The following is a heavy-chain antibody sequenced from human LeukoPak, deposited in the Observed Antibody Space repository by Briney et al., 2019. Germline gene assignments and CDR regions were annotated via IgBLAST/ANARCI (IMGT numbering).Heavy chain of an antibody. J-gene: IGHJ4*02. Sequence: GGSLRLSCAASGFTFSSYSMNWVRQAPGKGLEWVSSISSSSSYIYYADSVKGRFTISRDNAKNSLYPQMNSLRAEDTAVYYCARPRYCSSTSCPEFDYWGQGTLVTVSS. CDR3: ARPRYCSSTSCPEFDY. V-gene: IGHV3-21*01. D-gene: IGHD2-2*01. CDR2: ISSSSSYI. CDR1: GFTFSSYS.